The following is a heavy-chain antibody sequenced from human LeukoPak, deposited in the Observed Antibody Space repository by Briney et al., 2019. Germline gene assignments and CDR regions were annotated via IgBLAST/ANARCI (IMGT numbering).Heavy chain of an antibody. D-gene: IGHD3-10*01. CDR2: INPSGGST. Sequence: ASVKVSCKASGYTFTSYYMHWVRQAPGQGLEWMGIINPSGGSTSYAQKFQGRVTMTRDTSTSTVYMELSSLRSEDTAVYYCARYNMIGSNYYGSGSYFDYWGQGTLVTDSS. CDR3: ARYNMIGSNYYGSGSYFDY. J-gene: IGHJ4*02. CDR1: GYTFTSYY. V-gene: IGHV1-46*01.